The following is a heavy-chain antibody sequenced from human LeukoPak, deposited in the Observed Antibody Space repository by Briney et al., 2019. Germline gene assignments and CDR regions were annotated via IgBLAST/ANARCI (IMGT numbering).Heavy chain of an antibody. D-gene: IGHD6-13*01. CDR3: ARHPIAAGGAYNRFDP. Sequence: GESLKISCKGSGYGSGYSFTSHWIVWVRQMPGKGLEWMGIIYPRDSNTIYSPSFQGQVTVSVDTSINTAYLQWISLKASDTAMYYCARHPIAAGGAYNRFDPWGQGTLVTVSS. CDR1: GYSFTSHW. CDR2: IYPRDSNT. J-gene: IGHJ5*02. V-gene: IGHV5-51*01.